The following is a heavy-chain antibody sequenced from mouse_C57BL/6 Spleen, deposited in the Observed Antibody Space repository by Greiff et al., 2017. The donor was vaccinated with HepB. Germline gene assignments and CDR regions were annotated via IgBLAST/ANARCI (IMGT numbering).Heavy chain of an antibody. V-gene: IGHV1-19*01. D-gene: IGHD2-5*01. CDR2: INPYNGGT. CDR3: ARRYSNWENYFDY. CDR1: GYTFTDYY. Sequence: VQLQQSGPVLVKPGASVKMSCKASGYTFTDYYMNWVKQSHGKSLEWIGVINPYNGGTSYNQKFKGKATLTVDKSSSTAYMELNSLTSEDSAVYYCARRYSNWENYFDYWGQGTTLTVSS. J-gene: IGHJ2*01.